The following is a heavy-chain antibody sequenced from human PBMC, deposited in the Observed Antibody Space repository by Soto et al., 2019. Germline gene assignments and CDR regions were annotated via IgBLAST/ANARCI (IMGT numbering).Heavy chain of an antibody. J-gene: IGHJ4*02. CDR2: IRSKTAGGTT. CDR3: TSLDSDYGQFDY. D-gene: IGHD4-17*01. Sequence: PGGSLRLSCVASGFTLSNAWMNWVRQAPGKGLEWVGRIRSKTAGGTTDYAAPVKDRFTISRDDSESTLHLQMNSLKTQDTAVYYCTSLDSDYGQFDYCGQGTLVTAPQ. CDR1: GFTLSNAW. V-gene: IGHV3-15*01.